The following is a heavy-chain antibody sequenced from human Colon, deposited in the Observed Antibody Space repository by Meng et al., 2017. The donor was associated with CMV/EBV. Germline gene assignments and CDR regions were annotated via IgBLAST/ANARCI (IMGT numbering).Heavy chain of an antibody. CDR2: ISHTGQAL. CDR3: AREGRKAADI. CDR1: RFTFSDYF. V-gene: IGHV3-11*01. D-gene: IGHD6-6*01. J-gene: IGHJ4*02. Sequence: GESLKISCAASRFTFSDYFMTWIRQAPGKGLEWLSYISHTGQALYYADSVKGRFTMSRDNARKSLYLQMNSLRAEDTAIYYCAREGRKAADIWGQGTLVTVSS.